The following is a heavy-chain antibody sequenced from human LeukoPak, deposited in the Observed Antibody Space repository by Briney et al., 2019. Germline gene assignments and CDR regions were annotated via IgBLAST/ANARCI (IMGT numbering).Heavy chain of an antibody. Sequence: PSGTLSLTCAVSGGSISSSNWWSWVRQPPGKGLEWIGEIHHSGSTNYNPSLKSRVTISVDKSRNQFSLKLSSVTAADTAVYYCARDSYYYDSGSYPMDVWGKGTTVTISS. J-gene: IGHJ6*04. CDR3: ARDSYYYDSGSYPMDV. CDR2: IHHSGST. V-gene: IGHV4-4*02. D-gene: IGHD3-10*01. CDR1: GGSISSSNW.